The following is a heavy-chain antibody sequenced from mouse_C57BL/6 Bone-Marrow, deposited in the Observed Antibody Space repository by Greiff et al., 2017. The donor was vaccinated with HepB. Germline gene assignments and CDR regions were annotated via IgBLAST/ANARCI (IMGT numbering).Heavy chain of an antibody. CDR2: INPSSGYT. V-gene: IGHV1-7*01. Sequence: VQLQQSGAELAKPGASVKVSCKASGYTFTSYWMHWVKQRPGQGLEWIGYINPSSGYTKYNQKFKGKATLTADKSSSTAYMQLSSLTYEDSAVYYCASEGRYFDYFDYWGQGTPLTVSA. CDR3: ASEGRYFDYFDY. J-gene: IGHJ2*01. D-gene: IGHD1-1*01. CDR1: GYTFTSYW.